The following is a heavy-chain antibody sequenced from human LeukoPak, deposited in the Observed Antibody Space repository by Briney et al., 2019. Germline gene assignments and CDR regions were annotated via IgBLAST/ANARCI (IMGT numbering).Heavy chain of an antibody. CDR3: AKDMQIVVTAHRGSYYYYYMDV. CDR1: GYTFSTYG. Sequence: GGSLRLSCAASGYTFSTYGAHCVPEAPGKGLERVAYIRYDGSNKYYANSLKGRLTISRDNSKNTVYLQMNSLRAEDTAVYYCAKDMQIVVTAHRGSYYYYYMDVWGKGTTVTISS. CDR2: IRYDGSNK. V-gene: IGHV3-30*02. J-gene: IGHJ6*03. D-gene: IGHD2-21*02.